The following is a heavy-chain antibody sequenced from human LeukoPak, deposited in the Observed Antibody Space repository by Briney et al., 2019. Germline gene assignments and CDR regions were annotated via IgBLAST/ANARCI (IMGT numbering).Heavy chain of an antibody. V-gene: IGHV3-74*01. D-gene: IGHD3-3*01. CDR3: ARGNYDFWSGYPLWYYYYMDV. J-gene: IGHJ6*03. Sequence: XXXXPXXXXVWVSRINSXXSSTTYAASVTGLFTISRDNANTTLYLQMNSLRAEDTAVYYCARGNYDFWSGYPLWYYYYMDVWGKGTTVTVSS. CDR2: INSXXSST.